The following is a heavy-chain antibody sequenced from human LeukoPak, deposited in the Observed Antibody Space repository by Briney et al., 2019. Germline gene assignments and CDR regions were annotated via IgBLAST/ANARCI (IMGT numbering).Heavy chain of an antibody. D-gene: IGHD4-17*01. J-gene: IGHJ4*02. Sequence: SETLSLTCAVSGGSISSGGYSWSWIRQPPGRGLEWIGYIYHSGSTYYNPSLKSRVTISVDRSKNQFSLKLSSVTAADTAVYYCARESMTTSTLDYWGQGILVTVSS. CDR3: ARESMTTSTLDY. V-gene: IGHV4-30-2*01. CDR1: GGSISSGGYS. CDR2: IYHSGST.